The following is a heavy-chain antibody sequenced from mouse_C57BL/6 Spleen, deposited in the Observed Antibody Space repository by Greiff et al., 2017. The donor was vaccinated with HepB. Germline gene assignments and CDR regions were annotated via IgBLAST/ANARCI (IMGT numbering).Heavy chain of an antibody. CDR2: ISNGGGST. J-gene: IGHJ4*01. Sequence: DVMLVESGGGLVQPGGSLKLSCAASGFTFSDYYMYWVRQTPEKRLEWVAYISNGGGSTYYPDTVKGRFTISRDNAKNTLYLQMSRLKSEDTAMYYCARQGGYAMDYWGQGTSVTVSS. CDR3: ARQGGYAMDY. V-gene: IGHV5-12*01. CDR1: GFTFSDYY.